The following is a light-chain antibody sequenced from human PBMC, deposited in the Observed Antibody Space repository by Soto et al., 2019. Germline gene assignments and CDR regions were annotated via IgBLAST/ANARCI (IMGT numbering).Light chain of an antibody. CDR2: GAS. J-gene: IGKJ4*01. CDR3: QQYGSSPLT. Sequence: EIVLTQSPGTLSLSPGERATLSCRASQSVSSTYVAWYQQKPGQPPRLLIYGASSRATGIPDRFSGSGSGTDFTLTISSLEPEDFAVYYCQQYGSSPLTFGGGTKVEIK. CDR1: QSVSSTY. V-gene: IGKV3-20*01.